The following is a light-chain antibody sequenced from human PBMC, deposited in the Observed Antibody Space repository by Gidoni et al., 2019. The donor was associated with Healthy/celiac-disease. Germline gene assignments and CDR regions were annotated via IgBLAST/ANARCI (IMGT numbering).Light chain of an antibody. J-gene: IGKJ4*01. Sequence: EIVLTPSPGTLSLSPGERATLSSRASQSVSSSYLAWYQQKPGQAPRLLIYGASSRDTGIPDRFSGSGSGTDFTLTISRLEPEDFAVYYCQQYGSSPLTFXGXTKVEIK. CDR3: QQYGSSPLT. CDR1: QSVSSSY. V-gene: IGKV3-20*01. CDR2: GAS.